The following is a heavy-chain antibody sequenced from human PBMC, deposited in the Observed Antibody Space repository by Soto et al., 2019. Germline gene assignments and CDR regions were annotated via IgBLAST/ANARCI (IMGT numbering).Heavy chain of an antibody. Sequence: LRLSFVVSGISFEDYAIHWVRQVPGKGLEWVSGINWDSGDIGYADSVKGRFTISRDNAKNSLYLQMNSLKTEGTALYYCAKDTAPGFYDANGHLDYWGQGTPVTVSS. D-gene: IGHD2-8*01. CDR2: INWDSGDI. J-gene: IGHJ4*02. CDR1: GISFEDYA. CDR3: AKDTAPGFYDANGHLDY. V-gene: IGHV3-9*01.